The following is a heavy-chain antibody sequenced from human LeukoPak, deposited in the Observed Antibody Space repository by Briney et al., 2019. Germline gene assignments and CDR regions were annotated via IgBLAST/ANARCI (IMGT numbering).Heavy chain of an antibody. J-gene: IGHJ4*02. Sequence: SETLSLTCTVSGDSISRYYWSWIRQPAGKGLEWIGRIYNGGIITYNPSLKSRVTMSIDTSNNQFSLRLRFVTAADTAVYYCARGGAAGRSFDYWGQGTLVTVSS. CDR2: IYNGGII. D-gene: IGHD6-25*01. CDR3: ARGGAAGRSFDY. V-gene: IGHV4-4*07. CDR1: GDSISRYY.